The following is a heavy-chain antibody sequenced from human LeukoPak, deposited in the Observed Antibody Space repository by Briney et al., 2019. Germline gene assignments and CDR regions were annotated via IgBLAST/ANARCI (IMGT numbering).Heavy chain of an antibody. CDR1: GFTFSSYA. V-gene: IGHV3-23*01. Sequence: GGSLRLSCAASGFTFSSYAMSWVRQAPGKGLEWVSAISGSGGSTHYADSVKGRFTISRDNSKNTLYLQMNSLRAEDTAVYYCAKGEDCSSTSCYTPDYWGQGTLVTVSS. CDR3: AKGEDCSSTSCYTPDY. J-gene: IGHJ4*02. D-gene: IGHD2-2*02. CDR2: ISGSGGST.